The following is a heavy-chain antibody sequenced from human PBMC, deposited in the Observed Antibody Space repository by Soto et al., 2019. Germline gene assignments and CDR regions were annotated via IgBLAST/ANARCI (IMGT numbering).Heavy chain of an antibody. CDR3: ASATNASFLVGATAAAFDI. Sequence: SETLSLTCTVSGGSISSYYWSWIRQPPGKGLEWIGYIYYSGSTNYNPSLKSRVTISVDTSKNQFSLKLSSVTAADTAVYYCASATNASFLVGATAAAFDIWGQGTMVTVSS. V-gene: IGHV4-59*01. CDR2: IYYSGST. CDR1: GGSISSYY. D-gene: IGHD1-26*01. J-gene: IGHJ3*02.